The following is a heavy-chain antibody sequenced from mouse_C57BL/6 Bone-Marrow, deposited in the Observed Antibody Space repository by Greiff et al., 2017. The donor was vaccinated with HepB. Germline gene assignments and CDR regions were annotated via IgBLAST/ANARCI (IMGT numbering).Heavy chain of an antibody. CDR2: IHPNSGST. CDR3: ARIYAYYFDY. Sequence: QVQLQQPGAELVKPGASVKLSCKASGYTFTSYWMHWVKQRPGQGLEWIGMIHPNSGSTNYNEKFKSKATLTVGKSSSTAYMQLSSLTSEDSAVYYCARIYAYYFDYWGQGTTLTVSS. CDR1: GYTFTSYW. V-gene: IGHV1-64*01. J-gene: IGHJ2*01. D-gene: IGHD1-1*01.